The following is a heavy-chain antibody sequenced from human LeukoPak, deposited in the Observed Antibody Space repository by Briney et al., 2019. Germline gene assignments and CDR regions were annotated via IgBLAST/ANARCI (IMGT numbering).Heavy chain of an antibody. V-gene: IGHV4-31*03. CDR2: IYYSGST. D-gene: IGHD3-22*01. Sequence: SSQTLSLTCTVSGGSISSGGYYWSWIHQHPGKGLEWIGYIYYSGSTYYNPSLKSRVTISVDTSKNQFSLKLSSVTAADTAVYYCARGGDSSGYLFDYWGQGTLVTVSS. J-gene: IGHJ4*02. CDR3: ARGGDSSGYLFDY. CDR1: GGSISSGGYY.